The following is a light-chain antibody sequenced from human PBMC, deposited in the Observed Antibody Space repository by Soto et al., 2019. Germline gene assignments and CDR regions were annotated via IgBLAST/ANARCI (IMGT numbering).Light chain of an antibody. J-gene: IGKJ5*01. Sequence: EIFLTQSPATLSLSPGERATLSCEAIQSVSRYLAWYQQKPGQAPRLLIYDASNRATGIPARFSGSGSGTDFTLTISSLESEDFAVYYCQQRTNWPPDITFGQGTRLEI. CDR2: DAS. V-gene: IGKV3-11*01. CDR3: QQRTNWPPDIT. CDR1: QSVSRY.